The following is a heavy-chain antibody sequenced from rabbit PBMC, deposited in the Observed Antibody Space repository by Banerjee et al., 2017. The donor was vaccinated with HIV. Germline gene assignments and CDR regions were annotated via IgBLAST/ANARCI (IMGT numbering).Heavy chain of an antibody. D-gene: IGHD2-1*01. CDR3: ARYNDYGDYPNL. CDR1: GFSFSSNYY. V-gene: IGHV1S40*01. J-gene: IGHJ4*01. CDR2: IYAGSSGST. Sequence: QSLEESGGDLVKPGASLTLTCTASGFSFSSNYYMCWVRQAPGKGLEWIACIYAGSSGSTYYASWATGRFTISKTSSTTVTLQMTSLTAADTATYFCARYNDYGDYPNLRGPGTLVTVS.